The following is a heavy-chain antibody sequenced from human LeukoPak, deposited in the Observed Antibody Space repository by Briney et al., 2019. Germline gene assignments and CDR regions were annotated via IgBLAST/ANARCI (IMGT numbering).Heavy chain of an antibody. D-gene: IGHD1-26*01. CDR2: IYTSGST. V-gene: IGHV4-4*07. Sequence: PETPSLTRTVSGGSPSGYYGGWIRQPAGKGLEWIGRIYTSGSTNYNPSLESRVTMSVDTSKNQFSLTLSSVTAADTAFYYCARGGQEELPHYSDYWGEGTSVSVSS. CDR1: GGSPSGYY. CDR3: ARGGQEELPHYSDY. J-gene: IGHJ4*02.